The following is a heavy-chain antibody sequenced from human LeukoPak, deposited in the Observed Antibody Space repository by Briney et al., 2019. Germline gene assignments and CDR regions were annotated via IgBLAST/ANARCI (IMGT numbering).Heavy chain of an antibody. Sequence: SETLSLTCTVPGGSISSYYWSWIRQPPGKGLEWIGYIYYSGSTNYNPSLKSRATISVDTSKNQFSLKLSSVTAADTAVYYCARVSCSSTSCHYYFDYWGQGTLVTVSS. V-gene: IGHV4-59*01. D-gene: IGHD2-2*01. J-gene: IGHJ4*02. CDR2: IYYSGST. CDR3: ARVSCSSTSCHYYFDY. CDR1: GGSISSYY.